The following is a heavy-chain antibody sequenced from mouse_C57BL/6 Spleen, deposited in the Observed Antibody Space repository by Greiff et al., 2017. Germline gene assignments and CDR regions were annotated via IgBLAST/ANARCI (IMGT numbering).Heavy chain of an antibody. CDR1: GFTFTDYY. V-gene: IGHV7-3*01. D-gene: IGHD2-3*01. CDR3: ASLRGDDGYQGDFDY. CDR2: IRNKANGYTT. J-gene: IGHJ2*01. Sequence: EVQLVESGGGLVQPGGSLSLSCAASGFTFTDYYMSWVRQPPGKALEWLGFIRNKANGYTTEYSASVKGRFTITSDNSQSILYLQMNALSAEDSATYACASLRGDDGYQGDFDYWGQGTTLTVSA.